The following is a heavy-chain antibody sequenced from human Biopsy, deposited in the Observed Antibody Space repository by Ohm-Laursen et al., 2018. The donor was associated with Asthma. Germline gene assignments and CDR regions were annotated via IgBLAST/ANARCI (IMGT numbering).Heavy chain of an antibody. CDR1: GFMFRSFG. J-gene: IGHJ4*02. Sequence: RSLRLSCAAAGFMFRSFGMHWVRQAPGKGLEWVAVISYDGNHKFYEDSVKGRFTISRDKSENTLYLQMNSLRAEDTAVYYCAKDERAYYGSDSKYMQPVPLGDWGQGTLVIVSA. CDR3: AKDERAYYGSDSKYMQPVPLGD. CDR2: ISYDGNHK. D-gene: IGHD2-21*01. V-gene: IGHV3-30*18.